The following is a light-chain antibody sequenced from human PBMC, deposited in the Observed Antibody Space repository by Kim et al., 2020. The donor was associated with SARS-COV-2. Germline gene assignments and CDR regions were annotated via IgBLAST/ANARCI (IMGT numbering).Light chain of an antibody. CDR1: QSLTTY. V-gene: IGKV1-39*01. J-gene: IGKJ2*01. CDR3: QESYSDPYT. Sequence: SVSVGDRVTIPCRASQSLTTYLNWYQQKPGKAPKLLIYSASTLQAGVPSRFTGSGSGTDFTLTITSLQPEDFATYYCQESYSDPYTFGQGTKLEI. CDR2: SAS.